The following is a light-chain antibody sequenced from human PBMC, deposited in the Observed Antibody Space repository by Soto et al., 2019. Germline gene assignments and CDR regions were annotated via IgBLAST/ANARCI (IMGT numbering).Light chain of an antibody. CDR2: EVN. CDR1: SSDVGSYNR. V-gene: IGLV2-18*01. CDR3: SLYISGSTYV. Sequence: QSVLTQPPSVSGSPGQSVTISCTVTSSDVGSYNRLSWYQQPPGTAPKLIMYEVNTRPSGVPDRFSGSKSGSTASLTISGLQAEGEADHYCSLYISGSTYVFGTGTKVTVL. J-gene: IGLJ1*01.